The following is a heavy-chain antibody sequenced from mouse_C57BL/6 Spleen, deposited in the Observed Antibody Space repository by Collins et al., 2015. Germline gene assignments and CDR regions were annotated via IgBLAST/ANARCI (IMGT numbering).Heavy chain of an antibody. CDR1: GYSITSGYY. V-gene: IGHV3-6*01. CDR2: ISYDGSN. J-gene: IGHJ3*01. D-gene: IGHD1-1*01. CDR3: ARDYYLAWFAY. Sequence: DVQLQESGPGLVKPSQSLSLTCSVTGYSITSGYYWNWIRQFPGNKLEWMGYISYDGSNNYNPSLKNRISITRDTSKNQFFLKLNSVTTEDTATYYCARDYYLAWFAYWGQGTLVTVSA.